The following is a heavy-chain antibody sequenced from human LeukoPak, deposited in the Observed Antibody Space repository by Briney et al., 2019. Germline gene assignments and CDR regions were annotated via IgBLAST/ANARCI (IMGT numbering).Heavy chain of an antibody. V-gene: IGHV1-2*02. CDR1: GYTFTGYY. Sequence: ASVKASCKASGYTFTGYYMHWVRQAPGQGLEWMGWINPNSGGTNYAQKFQGRVTMTRDTSISTAYMELSRLRSDDTAVYYCASGGYCSSTSCYAVDYWGQGTLVTVSS. D-gene: IGHD2-2*01. CDR3: ASGGYCSSTSCYAVDY. J-gene: IGHJ4*02. CDR2: INPNSGGT.